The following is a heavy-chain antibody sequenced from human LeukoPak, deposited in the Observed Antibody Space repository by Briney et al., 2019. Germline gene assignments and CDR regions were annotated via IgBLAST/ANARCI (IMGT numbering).Heavy chain of an antibody. CDR3: AKVGQWLVWEFDY. CDR1: GGTFSSYA. Sequence: SVKVSCKASGGTFSSYAISWVRQAPGQGLEWMGGIIPIFGTANYAQKFQGRVTITADESTSTAYMELNSLRAEDTAVYYCAKVGQWLVWEFDYWGQGTLVTVSS. D-gene: IGHD6-19*01. CDR2: IIPIFGTA. J-gene: IGHJ4*02. V-gene: IGHV1-69*01.